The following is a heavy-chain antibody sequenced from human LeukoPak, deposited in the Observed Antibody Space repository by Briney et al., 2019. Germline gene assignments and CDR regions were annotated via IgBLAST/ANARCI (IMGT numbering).Heavy chain of an antibody. J-gene: IGHJ5*02. CDR3: AEGSTGGKVDWFDP. V-gene: IGHV3-23*01. D-gene: IGHD4-23*01. Sequence: PGGSLRLSCAASGFIFSDYTMMWVRRAPGKGLQWVATFTAYGGTYYAASVKGRLAISRDNSRDTVSLYMNSLRVEDTAMYYCAEGSTGGKVDWFDPWGPGTLVTVSS. CDR2: FTAYGGT. CDR1: GFIFSDYT.